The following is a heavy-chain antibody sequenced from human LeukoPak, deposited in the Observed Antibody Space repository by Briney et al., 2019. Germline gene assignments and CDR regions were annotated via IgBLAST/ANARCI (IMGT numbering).Heavy chain of an antibody. V-gene: IGHV5-51*01. J-gene: IGHJ6*03. Sequence: GESLKISCKGSGYSFTSYWIGWVRQMPGKGLEWMGIIYPGDSDTRYSPSFRGQVTISADKSISTAYLQWSSLKASDTAMYYCARRVQQLANYYYYYYMDVWGKGTTVTVSS. D-gene: IGHD6-13*01. CDR1: GYSFTSYW. CDR3: ARRVQQLANYYYYYYMDV. CDR2: IYPGDSDT.